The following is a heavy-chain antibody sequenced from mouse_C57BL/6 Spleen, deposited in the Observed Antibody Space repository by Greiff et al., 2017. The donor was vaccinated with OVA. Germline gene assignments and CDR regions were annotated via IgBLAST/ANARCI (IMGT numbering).Heavy chain of an antibody. CDR3: ARSRYDYDVDWYFDV. CDR2: IYPGSGST. CDR1: GYTFTSYW. V-gene: IGHV1-55*01. D-gene: IGHD2-4*01. J-gene: IGHJ1*03. Sequence: QVQLQQPGAELVKPGASVKMSCKASGYTFTSYWITWVKQRPGQGLAWIGDIYPGSGSTNYNEKFKSKATLTVDTSSSTAYMQLSSLTSEDSAVYYWARSRYDYDVDWYFDVWGTGTTVTVSS.